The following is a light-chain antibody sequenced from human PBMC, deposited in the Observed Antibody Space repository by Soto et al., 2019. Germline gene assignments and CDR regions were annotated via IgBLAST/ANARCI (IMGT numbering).Light chain of an antibody. CDR1: QSISSY. V-gene: IGKV1-39*01. CDR3: QHSYSHPAT. J-gene: IGKJ2*01. CDR2: AAS. Sequence: DIQMTQSPSSLSASVGDRVTITCRASQSISSYLNWYQQKPGKAPKLLIYAASSLQSGVPSRFSCNGSGTDFTLTISSLQPEDFATYYCQHSYSHPATFGQGTKLEIK.